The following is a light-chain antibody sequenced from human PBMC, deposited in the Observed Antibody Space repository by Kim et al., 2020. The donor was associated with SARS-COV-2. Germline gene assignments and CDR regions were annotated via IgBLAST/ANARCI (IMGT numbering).Light chain of an antibody. CDR2: QDN. CDR1: KLGDKY. V-gene: IGLV3-1*01. CDR3: QAWDSGSVV. J-gene: IGLJ2*01. Sequence: SYELTQPPSVSVSPGQTATITCSGDKLGDKYTCWYQQKAGQSPAVVIYQDNKRPSGIPERFSGSNSGNTATLTISGTQTMDEADYYCQAWDSGSVVFGGGAQLAVL.